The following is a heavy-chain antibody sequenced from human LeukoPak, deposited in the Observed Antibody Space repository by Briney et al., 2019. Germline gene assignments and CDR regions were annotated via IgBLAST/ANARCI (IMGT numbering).Heavy chain of an antibody. CDR1: GFTFSSYA. J-gene: IGHJ4*02. CDR3: AKGQRWELPLDF. Sequence: GGSLRLSCAASGFTFSSYAMTWVRQAPGKGLEWVSAISDSGRSTYYADSVKGRFTISRDVSKSTPYLQMNSLRAEDTALYYCAKGQRWELPLDFWGQGTLVTVSS. CDR2: ISDSGRST. V-gene: IGHV3-23*01. D-gene: IGHD2-15*01.